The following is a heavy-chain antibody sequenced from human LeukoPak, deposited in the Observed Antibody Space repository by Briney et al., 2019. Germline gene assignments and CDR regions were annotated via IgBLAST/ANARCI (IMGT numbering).Heavy chain of an antibody. V-gene: IGHV4-59*01. Sequence: SETLSLTCTVSGGSLSSYYWSWIRQPPGKGLEWIGYIYYSGSTNYNPSLKSPVTMSLDTSKNQFSLKLRSVTAADTAVYYCARQGGYAYDYWGQGTLVTVSS. CDR3: ARQGGYAYDY. J-gene: IGHJ4*02. CDR1: GGSLSSYY. CDR2: IYYSGST. D-gene: IGHD3-16*01.